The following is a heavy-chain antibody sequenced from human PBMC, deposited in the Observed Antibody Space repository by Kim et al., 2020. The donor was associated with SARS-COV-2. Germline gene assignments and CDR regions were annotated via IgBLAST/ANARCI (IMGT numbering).Heavy chain of an antibody. CDR1: GYTFTSYA. J-gene: IGHJ4*02. CDR3: ARGIAAAGTDSSGWSIYFDY. D-gene: IGHD6-13*01. CDR2: INTNTGNP. V-gene: IGHV7-4-1*02. Sequence: ASVKVSCKASGYTFTSYAMNWVRQAPGQGLEWMGWINTNTGNPTYAQGFTGRFVLSLDTSVSTAYLQISSLKAEDTAVYYCARGIAAAGTDSSGWSIYFDYWGPGTLVTVSS.